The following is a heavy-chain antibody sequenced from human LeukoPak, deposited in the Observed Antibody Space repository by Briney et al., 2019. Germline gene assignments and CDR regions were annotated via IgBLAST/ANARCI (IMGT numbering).Heavy chain of an antibody. Sequence: GGSLRLSCAASGFTFGSYAMNWVRQAPGKGLEWVSGISGSGAGTYYAESVKGRFTISRDNSKNTLYLQMNSLRAEDTAVYHCAKMVREFYTISYYFDYWGQGTLVTVSS. CDR1: GFTFGSYA. V-gene: IGHV3-23*01. D-gene: IGHD2-8*01. CDR3: AKMVREFYTISYYFDY. CDR2: ISGSGAGT. J-gene: IGHJ4*02.